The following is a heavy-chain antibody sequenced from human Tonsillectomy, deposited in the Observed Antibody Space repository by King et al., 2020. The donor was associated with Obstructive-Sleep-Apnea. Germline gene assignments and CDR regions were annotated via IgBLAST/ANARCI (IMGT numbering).Heavy chain of an antibody. D-gene: IGHD3/OR15-3a*01. V-gene: IGHV3-30*18. CDR3: AKGFRERWTLDY. J-gene: IGHJ4*02. CDR2: FSYDGSNK. CDR1: GFTFSGYG. Sequence: VQLVESGGGVVQPGRSLRLSCAASGFTFSGYGMHWVRQAPGKGLEWVALFSYDGSNKYYADSVKGRFTISRDNSKNTLYLQMNSLRVEDTAVYYCAKGFRERWTLDYWGQGTLVTVSS.